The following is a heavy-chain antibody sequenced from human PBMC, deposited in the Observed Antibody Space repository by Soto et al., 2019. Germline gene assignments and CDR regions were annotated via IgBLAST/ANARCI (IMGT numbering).Heavy chain of an antibody. CDR2: IYYSGST. D-gene: IGHD2-15*01. V-gene: IGHV4-31*03. Sequence: SETLSLTCTVSGGSISSGGYYWSWIRQHPGKGLEWIGYIYYSGSTNYNPSLKSRITISVDTSKNQFSLKLSSVTAADTAVYYCARDRGYCSGGYCFHDAFDIWGQGTMVTVSS. J-gene: IGHJ3*02. CDR3: ARDRGYCSGGYCFHDAFDI. CDR1: GGSISSGGYY.